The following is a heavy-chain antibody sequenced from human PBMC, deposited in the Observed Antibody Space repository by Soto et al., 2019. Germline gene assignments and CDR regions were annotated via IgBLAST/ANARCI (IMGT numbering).Heavy chain of an antibody. Sequence: SETLSLTCTVSGGSISSYYWSWIRQPAGKGLEWIGRIYTSGSTNYNPSLKSRVTMSVDTSKNQFSLKLSSVTAADTAVYYCARVVVAGPSYYYCYGMDVRGQGTTVTVSS. CDR2: IYTSGST. V-gene: IGHV4-4*07. J-gene: IGHJ6*02. CDR1: GGSISSYY. D-gene: IGHD2-15*01. CDR3: ARVVVAGPSYYYCYGMDV.